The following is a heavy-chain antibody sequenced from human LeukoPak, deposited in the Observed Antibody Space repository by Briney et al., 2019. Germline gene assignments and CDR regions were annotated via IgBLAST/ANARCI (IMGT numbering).Heavy chain of an antibody. Sequence: SETLSLTCTVSGGSINSSSYYWGWIRQPPGKGLEWIGSIYYSGSTYYNPSLKSRVTISVDTSKNQFSLKLSSVTAADTAVYYCARVYCSGGSCYSYYYYYMDVWGKGTTVTVSS. D-gene: IGHD2-15*01. J-gene: IGHJ6*03. CDR3: ARVYCSGGSCYSYYYYYMDV. CDR2: IYYSGST. V-gene: IGHV4-39*07. CDR1: GGSINSSSYY.